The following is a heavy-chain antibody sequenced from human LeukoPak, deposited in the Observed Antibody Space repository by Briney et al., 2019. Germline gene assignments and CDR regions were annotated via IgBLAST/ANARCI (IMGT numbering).Heavy chain of an antibody. CDR1: TITISSYW. CDR2: ISGSGDRT. D-gene: IGHD5-12*01. J-gene: IGHJ2*01. CDR3: AKGLREYGGFRSCWYFDL. V-gene: IGHV3-23*01. Sequence: GGSLRLSCEASTITISSYWMHWVRQAPGEGLEWVSTISGSGDRTYYADSVKGRFTISRDNSKNTLYLQMNSLRAEDTAVYYCAKGLREYGGFRSCWYFDLWGRGTLVTVSS.